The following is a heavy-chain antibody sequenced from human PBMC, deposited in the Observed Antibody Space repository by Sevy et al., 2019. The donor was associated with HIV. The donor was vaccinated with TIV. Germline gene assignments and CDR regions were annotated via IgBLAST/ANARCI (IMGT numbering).Heavy chain of an antibody. Sequence: GGSLRLSCAASGFPFSSYAMSWVRQAPGKGLEWVSVINGGGGGTYYAASVKGRFTISRDNSKNTLFLQMNSLRAEDTAVYYCAKDQVWDLLGYFDYWGEGTLVTVSS. D-gene: IGHD1-26*01. CDR1: GFPFSSYA. V-gene: IGHV3-23*01. CDR3: AKDQVWDLLGYFDY. J-gene: IGHJ4*02. CDR2: INGGGGGT.